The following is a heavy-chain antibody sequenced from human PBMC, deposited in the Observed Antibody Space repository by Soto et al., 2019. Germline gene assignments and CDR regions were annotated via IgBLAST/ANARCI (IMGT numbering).Heavy chain of an antibody. J-gene: IGHJ4*02. D-gene: IGHD2-2*01. V-gene: IGHV3-7*05. CDR1: GFTFSNYW. CDR2: INQDGSER. Sequence: EVQLAESGGDLVQPGGSLRLSCEASGFTFSNYWMDWVRQAPGKRLEWVANINQDGSERHHVDSVRGRFIISRDNAKNSLFLQMDTLRADDTAVYYCVRGHTSSSNFFDYWGQGILVTVSP. CDR3: VRGHTSSSNFFDY.